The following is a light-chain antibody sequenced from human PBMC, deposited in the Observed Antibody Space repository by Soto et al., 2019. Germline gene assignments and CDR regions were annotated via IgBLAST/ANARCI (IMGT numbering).Light chain of an antibody. Sequence: IQLTQSPSFLPASVGDRVTITCRASQGISSYLAWYQQKPGKAPKLLIYDSSSLESGVPSRFRGSGSGTDFTLTISGLPPDDFESYYCQQYHTFSIAFGQGTRLEIK. CDR3: QQYHTFSIA. CDR2: DSS. CDR1: QGISSY. J-gene: IGKJ5*01. V-gene: IGKV1-13*02.